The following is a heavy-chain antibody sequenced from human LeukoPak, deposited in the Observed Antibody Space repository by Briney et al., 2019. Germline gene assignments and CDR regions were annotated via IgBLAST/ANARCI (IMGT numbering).Heavy chain of an antibody. D-gene: IGHD7-27*01. CDR3: ARDGAHWGSPFDY. Sequence: SETLSLTCTVSGGSISSGSYYWSWIRQPAGKGLEWIGRIYTSGSTNYNPPLKSRVTISVDTSKNQFSLKLSSVTAADTAVYYCARDGAHWGSPFDYWGQGTLVTVSS. CDR2: IYTSGST. CDR1: GGSISSGSYY. J-gene: IGHJ4*02. V-gene: IGHV4-61*02.